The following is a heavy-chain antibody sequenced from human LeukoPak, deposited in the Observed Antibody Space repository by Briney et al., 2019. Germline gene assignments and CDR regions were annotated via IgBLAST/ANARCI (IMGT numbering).Heavy chain of an antibody. D-gene: IGHD2-8*01. CDR3: ARGGGIVLMGNWFDP. CDR2: INPNSGGT. CDR1: GYTFTGYY. Sequence: ASVKVSCKASGYTFTGYYMHWVRQAPGQGLEWMGWINPNSGGTNYAQKFQGRVTMTRDTSISTAYMELSRLRSDDTAVYYCARGGGIVLMGNWFDPWGQGTLVTVSS. J-gene: IGHJ5*02. V-gene: IGHV1-2*02.